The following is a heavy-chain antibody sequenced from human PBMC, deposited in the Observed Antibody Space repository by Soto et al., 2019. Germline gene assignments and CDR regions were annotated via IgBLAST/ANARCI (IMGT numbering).Heavy chain of an antibody. CDR3: ARDQLYYNDISGRPLNAFDV. J-gene: IGHJ3*01. CDR1: GGSISSSRCH. D-gene: IGHD3-22*01. Sequence: SETLSLTCTVSGGSISSSRCHWGWIRQPPGKGLEWIASIKYSGTTFYNPSLKSRVTLSVDTSKNQFALKLSSVTAAETAVYYCARDQLYYNDISGRPLNAFDVWGQGTMVTVSS. CDR2: IKYSGTT. V-gene: IGHV4-39*02.